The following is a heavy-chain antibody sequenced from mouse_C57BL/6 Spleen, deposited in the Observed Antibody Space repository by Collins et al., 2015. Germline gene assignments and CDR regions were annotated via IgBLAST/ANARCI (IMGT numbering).Heavy chain of an antibody. CDR1: GYTFTRYW. V-gene: IGHV1-64*01. J-gene: IGHJ4*01. D-gene: IGHD1-1*01. Sequence: QVQLQQPGAELVKPGASVKLSCKASGYTFTRYWMHWVKQRPGQGLEWIGMIHPNSGSTNYNEKFKSKATLTVDKSSSTAYMQLSSLTSEDSAVYYCARESNYYGSSYDAMDYWGQGTSVTVSS. CDR3: ARESNYYGSSYDAMDY. CDR2: IHPNSGST.